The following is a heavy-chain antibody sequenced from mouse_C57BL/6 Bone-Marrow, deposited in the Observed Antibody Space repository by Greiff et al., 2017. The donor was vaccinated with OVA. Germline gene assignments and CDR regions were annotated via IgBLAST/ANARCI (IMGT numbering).Heavy chain of an antibody. V-gene: IGHV5-9*01. D-gene: IGHD3-2*02. CDR2: ISGGGGNT. J-gene: IGHJ3*01. Sequence: VQLQESGGGLVKPGGSLKLSCAASGFTFSSYTMSWVRQTPEQRLEWVATISGGGGNTYYPASVKGRFTISRDNAKNTLYLQMSSLRSDDTALYYCARQLRSPWFAYWGQGTLVTVSA. CDR1: GFTFSSYT. CDR3: ARQLRSPWFAY.